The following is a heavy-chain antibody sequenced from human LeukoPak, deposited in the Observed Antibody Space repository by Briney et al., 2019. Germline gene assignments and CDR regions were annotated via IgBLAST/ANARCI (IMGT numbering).Heavy chain of an antibody. CDR2: IYPGDSDT. J-gene: IGHJ4*02. CDR3: ATSTLTSESTVFDH. CDR1: GYNFSNYW. Sequence: GESLKISCKGSGYNFSNYWIAWVRQMPGKGLEWMGIIYPGDSDTRYSPSFQGQVTMSVDRSINTAYLQWSILKASDTAVYYCATSTLTSESTVFDHWGQGTLVTVSS. V-gene: IGHV5-51*01. D-gene: IGHD3-16*01.